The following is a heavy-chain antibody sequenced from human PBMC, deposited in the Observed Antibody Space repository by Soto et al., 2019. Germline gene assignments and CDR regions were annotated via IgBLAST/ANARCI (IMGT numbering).Heavy chain of an antibody. CDR2: MTPKSGYT. CDR3: TRNLYNTGDFDH. CDR1: GYTFTDYD. V-gene: IGHV1-8*02. D-gene: IGHD1-20*01. J-gene: IGHJ4*02. Sequence: QVQLMQSGAEVRKPGASVKVSCKASGYTFTDYDINWVRQATGQGLEWLGWMTPKSGYTGYVQKFQGRVTLTRDTSRGTAYMELSSLTSEDTAVYYCTRNLYNTGDFDHWGQGTLVTVSS.